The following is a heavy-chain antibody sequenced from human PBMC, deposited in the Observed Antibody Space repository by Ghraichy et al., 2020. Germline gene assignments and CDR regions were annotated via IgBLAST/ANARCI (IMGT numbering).Heavy chain of an antibody. CDR3: ARDLAVGRYFDY. CDR2: ISYDGSEK. J-gene: IGHJ4*02. CDR1: GFTFGTYA. Sequence: GESLNISCVASGFTFGTYAMHWVRQAPGKGLEWVAVISYDGSEKYLGDSVKGRFTISRDNSKNTLYLQMNSLRAEDTAVYYCARDLAVGRYFDYWGQGTLVTVSS. V-gene: IGHV3-30*04. D-gene: IGHD1-26*01.